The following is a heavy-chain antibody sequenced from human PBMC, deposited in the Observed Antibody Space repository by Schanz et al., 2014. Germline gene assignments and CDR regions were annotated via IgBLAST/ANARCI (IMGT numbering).Heavy chain of an antibody. Sequence: EVQLVESGGGLVQPGRSLRLSCVASGFRFDDYAMHWVRQAPGKGLEWVSGMSWNAGSLGYGDSVKGRFTISRDDAKNSLYLQMNSLSAEDTAVYYCARDGDFDYWGQGTLATVSS. J-gene: IGHJ4*02. CDR2: MSWNAGSL. CDR3: ARDGDFDY. CDR1: GFRFDDYA. V-gene: IGHV3-9*01.